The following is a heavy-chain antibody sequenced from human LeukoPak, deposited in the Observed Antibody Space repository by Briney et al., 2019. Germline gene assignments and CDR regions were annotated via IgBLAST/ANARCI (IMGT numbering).Heavy chain of an antibody. CDR3: ARGAPWKGLVMSSRDYCYMDV. CDR1: GGPFSGYY. D-gene: IGHD3/OR15-3a*01. V-gene: IGHV4-34*01. J-gene: IGHJ6*03. CDR2: IKHSGSN. Sequence: SETLSLTRAVYGGPFSGYYWSWIRQPPGKGLEWICEIKHSGSNNDNPSLKSRVSISVATSKNQFSLKLNSVTVADKAVYYCARGAPWKGLVMSSRDYCYMDVWGKGTTVTVSS.